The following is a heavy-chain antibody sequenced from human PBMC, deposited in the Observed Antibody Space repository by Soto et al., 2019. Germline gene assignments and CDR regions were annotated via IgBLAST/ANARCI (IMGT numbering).Heavy chain of an antibody. CDR1: GFTFSSYG. V-gene: IGHV3-30*18. CDR3: AKDQIGRSWKRPNWFDP. J-gene: IGHJ5*02. Sequence: QVQLVESGGGVVQPGRSLRLSCAASGFTFSSYGMHWVRQAPGKGLEWVAVRSYDGSNKYYADSVKGRFTISRDNSKNALYLQMNSLRAEDTAVYYCAKDQIGRSWKRPNWFDPWGQGTLVTVSS. CDR2: RSYDGSNK. D-gene: IGHD6-13*01.